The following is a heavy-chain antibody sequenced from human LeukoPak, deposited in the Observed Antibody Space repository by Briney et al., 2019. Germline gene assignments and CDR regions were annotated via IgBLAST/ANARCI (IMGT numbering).Heavy chain of an antibody. V-gene: IGHV4-34*01. Sequence: PSETLSLTCAVYGGSLSGYYWSWIRQPPGKALEWIGEINHSGSTNYNPSLKSRVTISVDTSKNQFSLKLSSVTAADTAVYYCARGSPLYFWSGYYPLYWFDPWGQGTLVTVSS. J-gene: IGHJ5*02. CDR3: ARGSPLYFWSGYYPLYWFDP. CDR1: GGSLSGYY. CDR2: INHSGST. D-gene: IGHD3-3*01.